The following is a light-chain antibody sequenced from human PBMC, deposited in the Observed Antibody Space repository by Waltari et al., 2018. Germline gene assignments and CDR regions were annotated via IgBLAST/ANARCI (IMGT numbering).Light chain of an antibody. CDR3: IQGIHLPPWT. Sequence: DIVMNESPLSMSVTPGQQASISCKASQSLLHIDGKTYLYWYLPKPGQSSQILIYEVSSRFSGVPDTFSGSGSGTDFTLKISRVEAEDVGVYYCIQGIHLPPWTFGQGTKVEIK. V-gene: IGKV2-29*03. J-gene: IGKJ1*01. CDR2: EVS. CDR1: QSLLHIDGKTY.